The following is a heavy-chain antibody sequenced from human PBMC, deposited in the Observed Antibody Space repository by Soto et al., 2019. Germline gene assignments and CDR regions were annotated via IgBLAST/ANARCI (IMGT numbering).Heavy chain of an antibody. Sequence: EVQVLESGGDLVQPGGSLRLSCAASGFTFGMYSMSWVRQAPGKWLEWVSGISGSGESTYYADSVKGRFTISRDNSKNTLYLQMYSPRHEDTAVYYCAKSLGDRWNTYYFDYWGQGTLVTVSS. CDR2: ISGSGEST. D-gene: IGHD1-1*01. CDR3: AKSLGDRWNTYYFDY. CDR1: GFTFGMYS. J-gene: IGHJ4*02. V-gene: IGHV3-23*01.